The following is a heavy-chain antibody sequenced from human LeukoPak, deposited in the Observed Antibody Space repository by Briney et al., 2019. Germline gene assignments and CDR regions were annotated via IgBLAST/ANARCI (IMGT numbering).Heavy chain of an antibody. CDR3: ANESGGSGSEPEFDP. V-gene: IGHV3-30*02. D-gene: IGHD3-10*01. Sequence: GGSLRLSCAASGFTFSSYGMHWVRQAPGKGLEWVAVIWYDGSNKYYADSVKGRFTISRDNSKNTLYLQMNSLRAEDTAVYYCANESGGSGSEPEFDPWGQGTLVTVSS. CDR1: GFTFSSYG. CDR2: IWYDGSNK. J-gene: IGHJ5*02.